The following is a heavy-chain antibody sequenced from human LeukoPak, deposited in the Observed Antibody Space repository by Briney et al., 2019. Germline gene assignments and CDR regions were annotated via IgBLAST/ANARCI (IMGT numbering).Heavy chain of an antibody. Sequence: GASVKVSFKASGYTFTIYGISWVRQAPGQGREWMGWISAYNGNTNYAQKLQGRVTMTTDTSTSTAYMELRSLRSDDTAVYYCARDGEYYYYYGMDVWGQGTTVTVSS. V-gene: IGHV1-18*01. J-gene: IGHJ6*02. D-gene: IGHD3-3*01. CDR1: GYTFTIYG. CDR2: ISAYNGNT. CDR3: ARDGEYYYYYGMDV.